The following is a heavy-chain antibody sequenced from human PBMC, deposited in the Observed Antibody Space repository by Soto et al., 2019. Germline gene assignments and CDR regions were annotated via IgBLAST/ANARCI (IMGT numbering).Heavy chain of an antibody. Sequence: VASVKVSCKASGGTFSSYAISWVRQAPGQGIEWMGGIIPIFGTANYAQKFQGRVTINADESTSTAYMELRSLRSEDTAVYYCATPPTGDVCYYYYGMDVWGQGTTVTVSS. CDR1: GGTFSSYA. CDR3: ATPPTGDVCYYYYGMDV. D-gene: IGHD7-27*01. CDR2: IIPIFGTA. J-gene: IGHJ6*02. V-gene: IGHV1-69*13.